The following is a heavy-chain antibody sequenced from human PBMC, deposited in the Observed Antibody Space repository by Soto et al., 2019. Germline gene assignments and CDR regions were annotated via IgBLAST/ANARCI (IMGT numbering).Heavy chain of an antibody. CDR3: ARNPSSVYYFVY. CDR2: ISSSGSTI. D-gene: IGHD3-22*01. Sequence: PGGSLRLSCAASGFTFSSYEMNWVRQAPGKGLDWVSYISSSGSTIYYADSVKGRFTISRDNAKNSLYLQMNSLRAEDTAVYYCARNPSSVYYFVYWGQGTLVTVSS. CDR1: GFTFSSYE. J-gene: IGHJ4*02. V-gene: IGHV3-48*03.